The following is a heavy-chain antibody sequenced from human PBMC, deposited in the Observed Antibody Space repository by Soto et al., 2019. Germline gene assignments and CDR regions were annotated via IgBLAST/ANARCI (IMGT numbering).Heavy chain of an antibody. CDR3: ARAYSRRRTVPTFYFDY. J-gene: IGHJ4*02. Sequence: GASVKVSCKASGYNFTSYYMHWVRQAPGQGLEWMGIINPSGGSTSYAQKFQGRVTMTRDTSTSTVYMELSSLRSEDTAVYYCARAYSRRRTVPTFYFDYWGQGTLVTVSS. CDR1: GYNFTSYY. V-gene: IGHV1-46*01. D-gene: IGHD4-4*01. CDR2: INPSGGST.